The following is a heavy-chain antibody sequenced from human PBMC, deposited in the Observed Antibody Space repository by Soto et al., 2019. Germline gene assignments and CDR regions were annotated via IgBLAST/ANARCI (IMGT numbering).Heavy chain of an antibody. D-gene: IGHD2-15*01. CDR3: AKDGAPRYCGRSSCHPAGAF. Sequence: GGSTRLSCAGSGLTFSNYGLHWVSKAPGKGLEWVAVISYDGSHKYYADSVKGRFTISRDNSNNMLHLQMDSLRAEDTAVYYCAKDGAPRYCGRSSCHPAGAFWGQGTLGTVSS. V-gene: IGHV3-30*18. CDR2: ISYDGSHK. CDR1: GLTFSNYG. J-gene: IGHJ4*02.